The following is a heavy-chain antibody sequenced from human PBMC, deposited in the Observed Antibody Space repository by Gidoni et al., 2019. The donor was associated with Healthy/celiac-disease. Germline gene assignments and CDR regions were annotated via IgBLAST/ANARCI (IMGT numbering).Heavy chain of an antibody. V-gene: IGHV3-7*03. CDR2: IKQDGSDK. J-gene: IGHJ4*02. CDR3: ARESFDILTGYYRYCDY. CDR1: GFTFSSYW. Sequence: EVQLVESGGGLVQPGGSLRLSCAASGFTFSSYWMSWVRQAPGKGLEWVANIKQDGSDKYYGDAVKGRFTISRDNAKNSLYLQMNSLRAEDTAVYYWARESFDILTGYYRYCDYWGQGTLVTVSS. D-gene: IGHD3-9*01.